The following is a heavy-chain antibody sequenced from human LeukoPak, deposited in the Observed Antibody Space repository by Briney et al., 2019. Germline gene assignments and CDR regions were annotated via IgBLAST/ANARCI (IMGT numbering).Heavy chain of an antibody. CDR3: ARSPMYNWNDVYFFDY. J-gene: IGHJ4*02. CDR2: IYYSGST. Sequence: SETLSLTCTVSGGSISSYYWSWIRQPPGKGLEWIGYIYYSGSTNYNPSLKSRVTISVDTSKNQFSLKLSSVTAADTAVYYCARSPMYNWNDVYFFDYWGQGTLVTVSS. D-gene: IGHD1-1*01. CDR1: GGSISSYY. V-gene: IGHV4-59*08.